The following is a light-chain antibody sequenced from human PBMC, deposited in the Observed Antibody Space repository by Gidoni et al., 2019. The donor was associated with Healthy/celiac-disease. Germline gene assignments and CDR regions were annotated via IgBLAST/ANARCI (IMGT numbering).Light chain of an antibody. J-gene: IGKJ4*02. CDR3: MQALQTPFT. CDR2: LGS. Sequence: DIVMTQSPISLPVTPGEPASISCRSSQSLLHSNGYNYLDWYLQKPGQSPQLLIYLGSNRASGVPDRCSGSGSGTDFTLKISRVEAEDVGVYYCMQALQTPFTCGGGTKVESK. V-gene: IGKV2-28*01. CDR1: QSLLHSNGYNY.